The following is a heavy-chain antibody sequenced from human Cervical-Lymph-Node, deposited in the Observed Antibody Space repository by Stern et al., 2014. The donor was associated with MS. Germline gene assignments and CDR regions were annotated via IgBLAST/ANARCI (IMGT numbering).Heavy chain of an antibody. Sequence: QVQLMQSGAEVKKPGASVKVSCKVSGYTFTSYGISWVRQAPGPGLEWMGWIGTNNADTESAQKFQGRVTLTTDRSTSTAYMELRSLRSDDTALYYCARMYSSSSRGYGMGVWGQGTTVIISS. J-gene: IGHJ6*02. CDR2: IGTNNADT. CDR3: ARMYSSSSRGYGMGV. CDR1: GYTFTSYG. V-gene: IGHV1-18*01. D-gene: IGHD6-6*01.